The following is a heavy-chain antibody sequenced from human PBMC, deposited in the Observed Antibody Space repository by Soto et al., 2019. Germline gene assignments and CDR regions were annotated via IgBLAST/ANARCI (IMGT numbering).Heavy chain of an antibody. CDR1: GFTFSNYA. D-gene: IGHD3-16*01. J-gene: IGHJ4*02. CDR2: ISASGGIT. Sequence: EVQLLESEGGLVQPGGSLRLSCAATGFTFSNYAMNWVRQAPGKGLEWVSAISASGGITYYADSVKGRFTISRDSSKNTLYLQMNSLRAEDTAVYYCAKAEGLGYWGQGTLVTVSS. V-gene: IGHV3-23*01. CDR3: AKAEGLGY.